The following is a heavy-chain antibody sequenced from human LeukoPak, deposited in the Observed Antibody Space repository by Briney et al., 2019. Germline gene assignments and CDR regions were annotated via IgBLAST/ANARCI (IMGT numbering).Heavy chain of an antibody. J-gene: IGHJ4*02. CDR1: GGSISSIIYC. Sequence: PSDSLSLTCTVSGGSISSIIYCWNWIRQPAGKGLDWIGRICTSGSTSYKPSLETRVTISVDTSKNQFSLKLTSVTAADTAVYYCARDHDYGGNPLFDYWGQGTLVTVSS. CDR2: ICTSGST. CDR3: ARDHDYGGNPLFDY. D-gene: IGHD4-23*01. V-gene: IGHV4-61*02.